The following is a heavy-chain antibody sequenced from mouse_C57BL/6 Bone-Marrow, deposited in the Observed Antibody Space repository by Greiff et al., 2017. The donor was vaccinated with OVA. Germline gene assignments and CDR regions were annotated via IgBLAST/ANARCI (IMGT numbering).Heavy chain of an antibody. CDR2: INPNNGGT. V-gene: IGHV1-22*01. Sequence: EVQLQQSGPELVKPGASVKMSCKASGYTFTDYNMHWVKQSHGKSLEWIGYINPNNGGTSYNQKFKGKATLTVNKSSSTAYMELRSLTSEDSAVYYCARKGYTGYYFDDWGQGTTLTVSS. D-gene: IGHD1-1*01. CDR3: ARKGYTGYYFDD. CDR1: GYTFTDYN. J-gene: IGHJ2*01.